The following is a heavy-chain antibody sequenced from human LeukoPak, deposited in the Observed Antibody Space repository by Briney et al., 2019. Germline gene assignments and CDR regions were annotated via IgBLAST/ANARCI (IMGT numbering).Heavy chain of an antibody. J-gene: IGHJ6*03. D-gene: IGHD6-19*01. V-gene: IGHV4-34*01. CDR2: INHSGST. Sequence: SETLSLTCAVYGGSFSGYYWSWIRQPPGKGLEWIGEINHSGSTNYNPSLKSRVTISADTSKNQFSLKLSSVTAADTAVYYCARGRPPIAVAGYYYYYYMDVWGKGTTVTVSS. CDR3: ARGRPPIAVAGYYYYYYMDV. CDR1: GGSFSGYY.